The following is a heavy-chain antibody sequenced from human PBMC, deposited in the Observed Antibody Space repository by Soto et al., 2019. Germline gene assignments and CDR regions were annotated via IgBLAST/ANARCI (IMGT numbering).Heavy chain of an antibody. CDR3: ARRRGHSSSPGRDHFDY. CDR1: GGSISSYY. CDR2: IYYSGST. J-gene: IGHJ4*02. V-gene: IGHV4-59*01. D-gene: IGHD6-13*01. Sequence: SETLSLTCSVSGGSISSYYWSWIRQPPVKGLEWIGYIYYSGSTNYNPSLKSRVTISVDTSKNQFSLKLSSVTAADTAVYYCARRRGHSSSPGRDHFDYCGQGTRGTVYS.